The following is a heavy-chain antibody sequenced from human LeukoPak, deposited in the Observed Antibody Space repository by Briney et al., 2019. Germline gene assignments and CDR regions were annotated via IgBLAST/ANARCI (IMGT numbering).Heavy chain of an antibody. V-gene: IGHV1-18*01. Sequence: ASVKVSCKASGYTFTSYGVSWVRQAPGQRLEWMGWISTYNGNTNYAQKFQGRVNMTTDTSTSTAYMEPRSLRSDDTAVYYCARDQGYYFDYWGQGTLVTVSS. CDR1: GYTFTSYG. J-gene: IGHJ4*02. CDR3: ARDQGYYFDY. CDR2: ISTYNGNT.